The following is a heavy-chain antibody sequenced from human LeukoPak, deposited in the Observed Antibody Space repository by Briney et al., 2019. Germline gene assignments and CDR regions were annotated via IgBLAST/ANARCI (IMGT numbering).Heavy chain of an antibody. CDR2: ISSSSSYI. J-gene: IGHJ4*02. Sequence: PGGSLRLSCAASGFTFSSYWMSWVRQAPGKGLEWVSSISSSSSYIYYADSVKGRFTISRDNAKNSLYLQMNSLRAEDTAVYYCARANHLAVAEDYWGQGTLVTVSS. D-gene: IGHD6-19*01. V-gene: IGHV3-21*01. CDR1: GFTFSSYW. CDR3: ARANHLAVAEDY.